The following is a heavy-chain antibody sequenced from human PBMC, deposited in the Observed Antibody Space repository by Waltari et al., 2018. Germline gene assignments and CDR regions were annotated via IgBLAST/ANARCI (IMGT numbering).Heavy chain of an antibody. CDR1: GFPVSSNY. J-gene: IGHJ3*02. Sequence: EVPLVESGGGLVQPGGSLRLSCAASGFPVSSNYLRWVRQAPGKGLEWVSVIYSGGSTYYADSVKGRFTISRDNSKNTLYLQMNSLRAEDTAVYYCARDPPRGAAALATPDIWGQGTMVTVSS. CDR3: ARDPPRGAAALATPDI. CDR2: IYSGGST. D-gene: IGHD6-13*01. V-gene: IGHV3-66*02.